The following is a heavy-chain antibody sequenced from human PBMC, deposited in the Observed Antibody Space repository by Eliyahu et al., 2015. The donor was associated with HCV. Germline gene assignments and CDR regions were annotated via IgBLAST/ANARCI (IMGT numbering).Heavy chain of an antibody. V-gene: IGHV3-23*01. D-gene: IGHD5-18*01. CDR3: AKDGYSPVMLGYYGMDV. CDR2: ISGRGDRT. J-gene: IGHJ6*02. CDR1: GFIFSSYA. Sequence: EVQLLESGGGLVQPGGSLRLSCXASGFIFSSYAITWVRQAPGKGLEWVSAISGRGDRTYYADSVKGRFTISRDNSKNTLYLQMNSLRAEDTAVYYCAKDGYSPVMLGYYGMDVWGQGTTVTVSS.